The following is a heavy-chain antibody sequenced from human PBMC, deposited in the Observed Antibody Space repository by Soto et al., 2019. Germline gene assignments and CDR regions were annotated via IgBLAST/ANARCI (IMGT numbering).Heavy chain of an antibody. V-gene: IGHV3-30*04. CDR3: VGDPLYDGYRRNFDY. J-gene: IGHJ4*02. CDR2: ISDDGRSK. Sequence: GGSLRLSCAASGFTFSDYAMHWVRQAPGKGLEWVAVISDDGRSKYYADSVRGRFTISRDNSKNTLYLQMNSLRAEDSAVFYCVGDPLYDGYRRNFDYWGQGTLVTVSS. D-gene: IGHD3-16*02. CDR1: GFTFSDYA.